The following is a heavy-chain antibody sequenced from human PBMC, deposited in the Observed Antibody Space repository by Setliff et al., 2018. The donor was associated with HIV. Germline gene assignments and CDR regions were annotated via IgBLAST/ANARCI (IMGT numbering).Heavy chain of an antibody. V-gene: IGHV1-46*01. CDR2: INPSGGST. Sequence: RASVKVSCKASGYTFVSDYIHWVRQAPGQGPEWMGIINPSGGSTNYAQKFQGRVTMTRDTSTSTVYMELSSLRFEDTAVYYCARDLGSITIFGVVIQGAFDMWGQGTMVTVSS. CDR3: ARDLGSITIFGVVIQGAFDM. J-gene: IGHJ3*02. D-gene: IGHD3-3*01. CDR1: GYTFVSDY.